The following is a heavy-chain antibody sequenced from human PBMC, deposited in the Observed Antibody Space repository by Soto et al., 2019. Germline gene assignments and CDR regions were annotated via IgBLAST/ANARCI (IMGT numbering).Heavy chain of an antibody. D-gene: IGHD6-19*01. CDR2: ISPRGDNI. J-gene: IGHJ6*01. CDR1: VFSLANFP. Sequence: HPWLSXRLSCLFSVFSLANFPINLFRHTPGKGLELISYISPRGDNIYYTESVKGRFNISRENERKSLYLQMNSMRDEDEALYYCEKGPKHKIGWHY. CDR3: EKGPKHKIGWHY. V-gene: IGHV3-48*02.